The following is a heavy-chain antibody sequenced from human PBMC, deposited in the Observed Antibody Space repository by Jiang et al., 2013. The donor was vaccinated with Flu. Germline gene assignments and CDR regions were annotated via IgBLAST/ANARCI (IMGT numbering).Heavy chain of an antibody. D-gene: IGHD3-3*01. Sequence: GAEVKKPGESLKISCKGSGYSFTSYWIGWVRQMPGKGLEWMGIIYPGDSDTRYSPSSRPGHHLSRQVHQHRYLQWSSLKASDTAMYYCARRRLGIGAVDVWGPKGPRFTVSS. CDR1: GYSFTSYW. CDR3: ARRRLGIGAVDV. V-gene: IGHV5-51*01. CDR2: IYPGDSDT. J-gene: IGHJ6*01.